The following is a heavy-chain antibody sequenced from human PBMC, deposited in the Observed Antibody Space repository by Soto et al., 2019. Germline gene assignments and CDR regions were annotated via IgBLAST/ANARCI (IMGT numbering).Heavy chain of an antibody. CDR3: GCVHN. J-gene: IGHJ1*01. Sequence: SXKVSYMAAGGPXNGQAVGWVRQAPGRGLKWMGGIIPIFHTTNYARKFQDRLTITADESTITASIDLTSLTSADAAVYYCGCVHNWGKGTQGPVA. CDR1: GGPXNGQA. CDR2: IIPIFHTT. V-gene: IGHV1-69*13.